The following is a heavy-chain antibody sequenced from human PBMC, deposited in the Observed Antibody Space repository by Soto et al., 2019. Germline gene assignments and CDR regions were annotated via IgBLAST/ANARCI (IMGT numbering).Heavy chain of an antibody. CDR1: GYSFTTYW. Sequence: GESLKISCKGSGYSFTTYWIGWVRHMPGKGLEWMGIINPGDSDTRYSPSFQGQVTISADKFISTAYLQWRSLKASDTAMYYCARRGDRSGIYYGTDVWGHGATVSDSS. CDR2: INPGDSDT. V-gene: IGHV5-51*01. J-gene: IGHJ6*02. CDR3: ARRGDRSGIYYGTDV. D-gene: IGHD6-25*01.